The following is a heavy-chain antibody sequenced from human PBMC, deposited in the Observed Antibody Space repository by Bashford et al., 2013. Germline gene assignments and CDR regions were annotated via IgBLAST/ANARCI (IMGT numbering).Heavy chain of an antibody. CDR1: GFSLSTSGVG. V-gene: IGHV2-5*02. J-gene: IGHJ6*02. CDR2: IYWDNDK. CDR3: ARIHYSSSSGYYYGMDV. D-gene: IGHD6-6*01. Sequence: SGPTLVKPTQTLTLTCTFSGFSLSTSGVGVGWIRQPPGRALEWLAVIYWDNDKRYSPSLRSRLTITKDASKNXVVLTMTDMDPVDTATYYCARIHYSSSSGYYYGMDVWGQGTTVTVSS.